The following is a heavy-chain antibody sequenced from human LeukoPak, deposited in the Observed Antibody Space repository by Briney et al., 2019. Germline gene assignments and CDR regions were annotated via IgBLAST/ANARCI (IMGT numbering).Heavy chain of an antibody. CDR1: GYTFISYG. Sequence: GASVKVSCKASGYTFISYGISWVRQAPGQGLEWMGWISTYNGNTKYAQKLQGKVTMTTDTSTSTAYMELRSLRSDDTAVYYCAKESLRVVPSATFDYWGQGTLVTVSS. CDR3: AKESLRVVPSATFDY. V-gene: IGHV1-18*01. D-gene: IGHD2-2*01. CDR2: ISTYNGNT. J-gene: IGHJ4*02.